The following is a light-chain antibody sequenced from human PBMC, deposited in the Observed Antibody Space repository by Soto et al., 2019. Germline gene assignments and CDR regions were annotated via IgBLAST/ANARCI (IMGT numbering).Light chain of an antibody. CDR2: GAS. J-gene: IGKJ5*01. CDR1: QSVSNN. Sequence: TQSPATLSLSPVETATLSCRASQSVSNNVAWYQQKPGQAPRLLILGASTRATGIPARFSGSGSGTEFTLSISSLQSEDFAVYYCKQYKEWPPFTFGQGTRLEIK. V-gene: IGKV3-15*01. CDR3: KQYKEWPPFT.